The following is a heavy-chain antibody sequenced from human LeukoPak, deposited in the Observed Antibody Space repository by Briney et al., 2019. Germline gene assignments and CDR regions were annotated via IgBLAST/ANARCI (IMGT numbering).Heavy chain of an antibody. CDR3: ARVSIAVAGPDY. V-gene: IGHV4-38-2*02. Sequence: PSETLSLTCTVSGYSISSGYYWGWIRQPPGKGLEWIGSIYHSGSTYYNPSLKSRVTISVDTSKNQFSLKLSSVTAVDTAVYYCARVSIAVAGPDYWGQGTLVTVSS. J-gene: IGHJ4*02. CDR2: IYHSGST. CDR1: GYSISSGYY. D-gene: IGHD6-19*01.